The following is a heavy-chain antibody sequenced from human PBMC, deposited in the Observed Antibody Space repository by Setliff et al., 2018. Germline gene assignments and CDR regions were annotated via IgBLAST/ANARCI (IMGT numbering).Heavy chain of an antibody. Sequence: PSETLSLTCTVSGGSISSYYWSWIRQPPGKGLEWIGYIYYSGSTNYNPSLKSRVSVSVDTPTNQFSLKVFSVTAADTAVYYCRFWSSYYKNDYWAQGTLVTVSS. V-gene: IGHV4-59*03. CDR3: RFWSSYYKNDY. D-gene: IGHD3-3*01. CDR2: IYYSGST. J-gene: IGHJ4*02. CDR1: GGSISSYY.